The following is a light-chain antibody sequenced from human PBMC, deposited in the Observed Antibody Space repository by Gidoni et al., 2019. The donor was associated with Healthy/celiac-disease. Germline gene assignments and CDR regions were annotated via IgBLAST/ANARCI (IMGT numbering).Light chain of an antibody. CDR2: DAS. V-gene: IGKV1-33*01. CDR3: QQYDNLRYT. Sequence: IPMTQSPSSLSASVGDRVTITCQASQDISNYLNWYQQKPGKAPKLLSYDASNLETGVPSRFSGSGSGTDFTFTISSLQPEDIATYYWQQYDNLRYTFGQXTKLEIK. J-gene: IGKJ2*01. CDR1: QDISNY.